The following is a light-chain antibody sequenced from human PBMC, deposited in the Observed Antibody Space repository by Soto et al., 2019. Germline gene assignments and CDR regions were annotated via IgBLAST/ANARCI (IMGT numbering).Light chain of an antibody. V-gene: IGKV1-5*01. J-gene: IGKJ4*01. CDR2: SAS. CDR1: QSISSW. CDR3: QQLSRYPLT. Sequence: DIQMTQSPSTLSASVGDRVTITCRASQSISSWLAWYQQKPGKAPKLLIYSASTLQSGVPSRFSGSGSETEFSLTIRALQPEDFATYYCQQLSRYPLTFGGGTKVDIK.